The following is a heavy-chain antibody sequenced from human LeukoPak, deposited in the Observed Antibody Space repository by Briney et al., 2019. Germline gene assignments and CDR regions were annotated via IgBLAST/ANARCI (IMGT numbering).Heavy chain of an antibody. Sequence: ASVKVSFKVFGYTFNSYGISWVRQAPGQGLEWMGWISAYNGNTNYAQKLQGRVTVATDTSTSTAYMELRSLRSDDTAVYYCARMERYYDILTGAMDVWGKGTTVTVSS. D-gene: IGHD3-9*01. J-gene: IGHJ6*04. CDR3: ARMERYYDILTGAMDV. CDR1: GYTFNSYG. CDR2: ISAYNGNT. V-gene: IGHV1-18*04.